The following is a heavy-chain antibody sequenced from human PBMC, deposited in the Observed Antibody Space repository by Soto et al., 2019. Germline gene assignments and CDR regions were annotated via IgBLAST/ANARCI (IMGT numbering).Heavy chain of an antibody. V-gene: IGHV1-69*06. CDR2: IIPIFGTA. Sequence: SVKVSCKASGGAFTNPAINWVRQAPGQGFQWMGGIIPIFGTANYAQKFQGRVTITADKSTSTAYMELSSLRSEDTAVYYCAGGEADPLGVVSYYYYRMAVWGQGTTVTVSS. D-gene: IGHD1-26*01. CDR3: AGGEADPLGVVSYYYYRMAV. CDR1: GGAFTNPA. J-gene: IGHJ6*02.